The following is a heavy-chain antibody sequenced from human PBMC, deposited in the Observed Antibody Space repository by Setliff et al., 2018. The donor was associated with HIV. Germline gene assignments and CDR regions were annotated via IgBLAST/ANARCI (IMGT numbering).Heavy chain of an antibody. CDR3: ARESAYSSRWYSYHYGFNV. CDR2: INHSGAT. D-gene: IGHD2-2*01. J-gene: IGHJ6*02. CDR1: GGSFSGYY. Sequence: SETLSLTCAVYGGSFSGYYWSWIRQSPGKGLEWIGEINHSGATNYNPSLWGRAAISIDKSKNQFSLELTSMTAVDTAVYYCARESAYSSRWYSYHYGFNVWGQGTAVTVSS. V-gene: IGHV4-34*01.